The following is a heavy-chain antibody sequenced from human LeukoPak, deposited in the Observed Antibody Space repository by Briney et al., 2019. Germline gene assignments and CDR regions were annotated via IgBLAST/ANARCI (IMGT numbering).Heavy chain of an antibody. D-gene: IGHD2-2*01. Sequence: SETLSLTCTVSGGSISSGSYYWSWIRQPAGKGLEWIGRIYSSGSTNYNPSLKSRVTISVDTSKNQFSLKLSSVTAADTAVYYCARDHQIYDYWGQGTLVTVSS. CDR3: ARDHQIYDY. J-gene: IGHJ4*02. CDR2: IYSSGST. V-gene: IGHV4-61*02. CDR1: GGSISSGSYY.